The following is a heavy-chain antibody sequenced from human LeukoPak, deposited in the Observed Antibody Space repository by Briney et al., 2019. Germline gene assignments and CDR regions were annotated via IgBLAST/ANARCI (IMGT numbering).Heavy chain of an antibody. CDR3: ARALSKRNIVVVPARYGMDV. Sequence: GSLRLSCAAFGFTFSSYSMNWVRQAPGKGLEWVSSISNSSSYIYYADSVKGRFTISRDNAKNSLYLQMSSLRAEDTAVYYCARALSKRNIVVVPARYGMDVWGKGTTVTVSS. V-gene: IGHV3-21*01. D-gene: IGHD2-2*01. CDR1: GFTFSSYS. CDR2: ISNSSSYI. J-gene: IGHJ6*04.